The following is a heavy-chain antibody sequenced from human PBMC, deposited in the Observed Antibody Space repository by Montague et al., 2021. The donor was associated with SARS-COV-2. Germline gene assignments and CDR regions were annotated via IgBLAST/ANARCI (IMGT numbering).Heavy chain of an antibody. CDR3: ASGIYPSGSYYNRYYYGLNI. J-gene: IGHJ6*02. CDR2: INHSANT. D-gene: IGHD3-10*01. Sequence: SETLSLTCAVHGGSLSGYYWSWIRQPPEKGLEWIGEINHSANTKXNLSLKSPVTISIDTSKNQFSLKMTSVAAADTATYYCASGIYPSGSYYNRYYYGLNIWGPGTTVIVSS. V-gene: IGHV4-34*01. CDR1: GGSLSGYY.